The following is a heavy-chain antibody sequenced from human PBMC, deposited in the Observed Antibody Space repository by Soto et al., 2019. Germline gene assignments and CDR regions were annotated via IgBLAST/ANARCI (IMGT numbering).Heavy chain of an antibody. CDR3: ARGLPTIRYFDWPPTDY. Sequence: RASVKVSCKASGGTFSSYAISWVRQAPGQGLEWMGGIIPIFGTANYAQKFQGRVTITADESTSTAYMELSSLRSEDTAVYYCARGLPTIRYFDWPPTDYWGQGTLVTVSS. J-gene: IGHJ4*02. CDR2: IIPIFGTA. D-gene: IGHD3-9*01. V-gene: IGHV1-69*13. CDR1: GGTFSSYA.